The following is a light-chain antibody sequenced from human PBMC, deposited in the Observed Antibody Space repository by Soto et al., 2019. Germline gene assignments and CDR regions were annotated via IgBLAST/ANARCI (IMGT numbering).Light chain of an antibody. CDR2: AAS. Sequence: DIQMTQSPSSLSASVGDRVTITCRASQNINSKLNWYRQKPGKAPELLMFAASTLQSGVPPRFSGSGSGTDFTLAITNLQPEDFATYYCQQSFKTPLTFGGGTTVEIK. J-gene: IGKJ4*01. V-gene: IGKV1-39*01. CDR1: QNINSK. CDR3: QQSFKTPLT.